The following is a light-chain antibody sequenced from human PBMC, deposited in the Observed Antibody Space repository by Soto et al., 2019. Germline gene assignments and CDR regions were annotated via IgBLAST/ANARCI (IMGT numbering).Light chain of an antibody. V-gene: IGKV3-15*01. J-gene: IGKJ5*01. CDR2: GAS. CDR1: QSVSSN. CDR3: QQYNNWPPIP. Sequence: EIVMTQSPTTLSVSPGERATLSCRASQSVSSNLAWYQQKPGQAPRLLIYGASTRATGIPARFSGSGSGTEFSLPISSMQSEDFAVYYRQQYNNWPPIPFGQGTRLEIK.